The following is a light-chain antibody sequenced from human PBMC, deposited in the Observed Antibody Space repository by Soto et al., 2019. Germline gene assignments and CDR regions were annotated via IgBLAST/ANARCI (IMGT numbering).Light chain of an antibody. CDR2: GNN. V-gene: IGLV1-40*01. J-gene: IGLJ2*01. CDR3: QSYDSSLSGYVI. CDR1: SSNIGTPYD. Sequence: QSVLTQPPSVYGAPGQRVTISCTGSSSNIGTPYDVHWYQQLPGTAPKLLIYGNNNRPSGVPDRFSGSKSGTSASLAITGLQAEDEADYYCQSYDSSLSGYVIFGGGTKLTVL.